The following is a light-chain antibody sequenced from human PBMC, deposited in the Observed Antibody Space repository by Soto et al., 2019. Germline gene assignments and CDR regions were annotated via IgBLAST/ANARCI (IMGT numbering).Light chain of an antibody. CDR2: GAS. CDR3: QQYGSSPPT. Sequence: PGERATLSCRASQSVRSNYLAWYQQKPGQAPRLLIYGASSRATGIPDRFSGSGSGTDFTLTISRLEPEDFAVYYCQQYGSSPPTFGPGTKVDIK. J-gene: IGKJ3*01. V-gene: IGKV3-20*01. CDR1: QSVRSNY.